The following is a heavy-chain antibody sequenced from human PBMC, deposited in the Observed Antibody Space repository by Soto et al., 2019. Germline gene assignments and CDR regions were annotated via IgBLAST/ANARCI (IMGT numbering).Heavy chain of an antibody. V-gene: IGHV3-21*01. CDR1: GFTFSSYS. D-gene: IGHD7-27*01. J-gene: IGHJ4*02. Sequence: GGSLRLSCAASGFTFSSYSMNWVRQAPGKGLEWVSSISSSSSYIYYADSVKGRFTISRDNAKNSLYLQMNSLRAEDTAVYYCARGRTGDSMWFDYWGQGTLVTVSS. CDR2: ISSSSSYI. CDR3: ARGRTGDSMWFDY.